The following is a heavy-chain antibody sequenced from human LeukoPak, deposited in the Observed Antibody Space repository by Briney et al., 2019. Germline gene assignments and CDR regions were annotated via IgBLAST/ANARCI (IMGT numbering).Heavy chain of an antibody. V-gene: IGHV3-30*02. CDR1: GFAFSSYG. CDR2: IRYDGSNK. CDR3: ARAPEYYYDSSGHDY. D-gene: IGHD3-22*01. Sequence: GGSLRLSCAASGFAFSSYGMHWVRQAPGKGLEWVAFIRYDGSNKYYADSVKGRFTISRDNAKNSLYLQMNSLRAEDTAVYYCARAPEYYYDSSGHDYWGQGTLVTVSS. J-gene: IGHJ4*02.